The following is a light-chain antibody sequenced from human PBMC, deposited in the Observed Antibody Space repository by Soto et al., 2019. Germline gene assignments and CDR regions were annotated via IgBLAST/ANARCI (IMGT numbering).Light chain of an antibody. CDR2: GAS. CDR3: QHYGSLPPNT. Sequence: EIVLTQSPGTLSLSPGGRATLSCRATQSVSSNYLAWYQQTPGQAPRLLIYGASIRATGIPDRFSGSGSGTDFTLTISRLEPEDFAVYYCQHYGSLPPNTFGQGTKLEIK. V-gene: IGKV3-20*01. J-gene: IGKJ2*01. CDR1: QSVSSNY.